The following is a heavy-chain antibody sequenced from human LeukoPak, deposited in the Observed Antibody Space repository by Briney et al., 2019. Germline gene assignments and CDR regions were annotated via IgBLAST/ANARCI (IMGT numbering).Heavy chain of an antibody. CDR2: IIPFFHTA. D-gene: IGHD3-16*02. V-gene: IGHV1-69*13. Sequence: SVKVSCKASGGTFNSHAISWVRQAPGQGLEWTGGIIPFFHTANYAQQFQGRVTITADESTSTVYMELSSLRSEDTAVYYCARDQPRSRVLRLGESSSPSYFDNWGQGTLVTVSS. CDR1: GGTFNSHA. J-gene: IGHJ4*02. CDR3: ARDQPRSRVLRLGESSSPSYFDN.